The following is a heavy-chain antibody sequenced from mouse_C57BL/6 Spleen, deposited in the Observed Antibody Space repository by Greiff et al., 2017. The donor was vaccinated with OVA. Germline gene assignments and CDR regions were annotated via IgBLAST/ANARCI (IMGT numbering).Heavy chain of an antibody. Sequence: QVQLQQSGAELVKPGASVKLSCKASGYTFTSYWMHWVKQRPGQGLEWIGMIHPNSGSTNYNEKFKSKATLTVDKSSSTAYMQLSSLTSEDSAVYYCARGVRDYDDGAWFAYWGQGTLVTVSA. CDR2: IHPNSGST. CDR3: ARGVRDYDDGAWFAY. CDR1: GYTFTSYW. J-gene: IGHJ3*01. D-gene: IGHD2-4*01. V-gene: IGHV1-64*01.